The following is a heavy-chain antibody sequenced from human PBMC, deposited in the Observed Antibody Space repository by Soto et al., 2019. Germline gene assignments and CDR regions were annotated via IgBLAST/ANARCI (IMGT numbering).Heavy chain of an antibody. D-gene: IGHD3-3*01. CDR3: ASDDVIGYFDS. J-gene: IGHJ4*02. Sequence: QVHLVQSGAEVQKPGSSVKVSCKASGDTFSTYTFSWVRQAPGQGLQWVGRITPILGMINYAQSFQGRVTISADESSSTAYMELHSLTSEATAVYYCASDDVIGYFDSWGQGTLVTVSS. V-gene: IGHV1-69*02. CDR1: GDTFSTYT. CDR2: ITPILGMI.